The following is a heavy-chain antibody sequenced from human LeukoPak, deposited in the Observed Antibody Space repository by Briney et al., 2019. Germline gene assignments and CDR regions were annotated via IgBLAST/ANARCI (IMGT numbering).Heavy chain of an antibody. D-gene: IGHD6-6*01. Sequence: GGSLRLSCAASGFTFSSYAMSWVRQAPGKGLEWVSAISGSGGSTHYADSVKGRFTISRDNSKNTLYLQMNSLRAEDTAVYYCAREYSSSSVYDYWGQGTLVTVSS. CDR1: GFTFSSYA. CDR2: ISGSGGST. J-gene: IGHJ4*02. V-gene: IGHV3-23*01. CDR3: AREYSSSSVYDY.